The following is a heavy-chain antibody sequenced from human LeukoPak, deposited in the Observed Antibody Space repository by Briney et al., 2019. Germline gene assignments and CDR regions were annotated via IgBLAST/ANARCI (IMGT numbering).Heavy chain of an antibody. J-gene: IGHJ6*02. D-gene: IGHD1-7*01. CDR3: AKDLMRTNYYGMDV. V-gene: IGHV4-31*03. Sequence: PSQTLSLTCTVSGGSISSGGYYWSWIRQHPGKGLEWIGYIYYSGSTYYNPSLKSRVTISVDTSKNQFSLKLSSVTAADTALYYCAKDLMRTNYYGMDVWGQGTTVTVSS. CDR1: GGSISSGGYY. CDR2: IYYSGST.